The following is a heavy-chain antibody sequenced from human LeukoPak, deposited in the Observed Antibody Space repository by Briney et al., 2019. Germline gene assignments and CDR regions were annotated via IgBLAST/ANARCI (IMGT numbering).Heavy chain of an antibody. CDR3: ARDQAAAQNDY. V-gene: IGHV3-48*04. CDR1: GSTFSSYS. CDR2: ISSSSSTI. Sequence: GGSLRLSCAASGSTFSSYSMNWVRQAPGKGLEWVSYISSSSSTIYYADSVKGRFTISRDNAKNSLYLQMNSLRAEDTAVYYCARDQAAAQNDYWGQGTLVTVSS. D-gene: IGHD6-13*01. J-gene: IGHJ4*02.